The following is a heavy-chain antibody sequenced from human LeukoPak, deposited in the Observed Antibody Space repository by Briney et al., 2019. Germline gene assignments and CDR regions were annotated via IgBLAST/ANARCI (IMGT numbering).Heavy chain of an antibody. CDR2: ISFDGSNK. V-gene: IGHV3-30-3*01. CDR3: ARDSGSGLYYYYGMDV. CDR1: GFTFSSYA. J-gene: IGHJ6*02. Sequence: PGGSLRLSCSASGFTFSSYAMHWVRQAPGKGLEWVAAISFDGSNKYYADSVKGRFTISRDNSENTLYLQMNSLRADDTAMYYCARDSGSGLYYYYGMDVWGQGTTVTVSS.